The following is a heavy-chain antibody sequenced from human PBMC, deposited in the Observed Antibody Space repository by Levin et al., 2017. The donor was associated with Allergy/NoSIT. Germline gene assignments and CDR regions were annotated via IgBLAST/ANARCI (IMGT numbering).Heavy chain of an antibody. CDR3: ANGFPNTSIFAGINY. CDR1: GFTFDDDA. D-gene: IGHD3-10*01. Sequence: GGSLRLSCAASGFTFDDDAMHWVRQAPGKGLEWVSSINWNSVNICYGDSVKGRFTISRDNAKNILYLQMNSLGPEDTAFYYCANGFPNTSIFAGINYWGQGTLVTVSS. V-gene: IGHV3-9*01. CDR2: INWNSVNI. J-gene: IGHJ4*02.